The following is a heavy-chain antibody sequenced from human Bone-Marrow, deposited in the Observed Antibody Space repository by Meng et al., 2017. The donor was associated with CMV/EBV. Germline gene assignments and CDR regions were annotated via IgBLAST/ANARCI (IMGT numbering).Heavy chain of an antibody. J-gene: IGHJ6*01. Sequence: GESLKISCAASGFTFSSYGMHWVRQAPGKGLEWVAFIRYDGSNKYYADSVKGRFTISRDNSKNTLYLQMNSLRAEDTAVYYCAKDHRMTNYGMGVWGQGTTVTGSS. V-gene: IGHV3-30*02. CDR1: GFTFSSYG. CDR3: AKDHRMTNYGMGV. CDR2: IRYDGSNK. D-gene: IGHD2-8*01.